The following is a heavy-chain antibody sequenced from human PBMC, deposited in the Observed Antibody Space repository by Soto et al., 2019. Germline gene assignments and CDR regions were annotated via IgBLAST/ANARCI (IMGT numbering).Heavy chain of an antibody. V-gene: IGHV3-72*01. Sequence: KHKGYSTAYAAHETGRFTTSRDESKNSAYLQMNSLKPEDTPVHYCVSAAYCSGRSGYTPCLDLWGQGTLVTVSS. J-gene: IGHJ5*02. D-gene: IGHD3-22*01. CDR2: KHKGYST. CDR3: VSAAYCSGRSGYTPCLDL.